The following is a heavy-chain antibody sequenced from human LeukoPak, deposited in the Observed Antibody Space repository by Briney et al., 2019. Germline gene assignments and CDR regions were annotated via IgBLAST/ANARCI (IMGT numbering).Heavy chain of an antibody. CDR1: GGSISSYY. J-gene: IGHJ4*02. V-gene: IGHV4-59*01. D-gene: IGHD5-24*01. CDR2: IYYSGST. CDR3: ARIGGYNLLYFDY. Sequence: SETLSLTCTVSGGSISSYYWSWIRQPPGKGLEWIGYIYYSGSTNYNPSLKSRVTISVDTSKNQFSLKLSSVTAADTAVHYCARIGGYNLLYFDYWGQGTLVTVSS.